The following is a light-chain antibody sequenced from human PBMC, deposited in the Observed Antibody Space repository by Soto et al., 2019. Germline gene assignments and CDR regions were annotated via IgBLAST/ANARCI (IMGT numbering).Light chain of an antibody. CDR3: QQRSNWRIT. J-gene: IGKJ5*01. Sequence: DTVLTQSPGTLSLSPGERATLSCRASQSVGTYLAWYQQKPGQAPRLLIYDASYRATDIPPRFSGSGSGTDFTLTISSLEPEDFAVYYCQQRSNWRITFGQGTRLEIK. CDR1: QSVGTY. CDR2: DAS. V-gene: IGKV3-11*01.